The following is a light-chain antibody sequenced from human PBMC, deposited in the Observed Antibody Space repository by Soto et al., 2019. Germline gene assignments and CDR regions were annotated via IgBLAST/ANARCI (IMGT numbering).Light chain of an antibody. J-gene: IGKJ1*01. CDR1: QGIGDD. CDR3: XXXXXXXRT. CDR2: KAS. V-gene: IGKV1-6*01. Sequence: IQMTQSPSSLSASVGDRVTITCRASQGIGDDLGWYQQKPGKAPKLLIYKASTLKSGVPSRFSGSGSGTDFTFTISCLQSEDIATXXXXXXXXXXRTFGQGTQVDIK.